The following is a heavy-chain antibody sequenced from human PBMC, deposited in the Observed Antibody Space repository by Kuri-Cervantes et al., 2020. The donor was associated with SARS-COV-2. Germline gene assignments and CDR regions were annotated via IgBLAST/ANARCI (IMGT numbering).Heavy chain of an antibody. Sequence: GESLKISCAASGFTFSSYSMNWVRQAPGKGLEWVSSISSTSSYIYYADSVKGRFTISRDNAKNSLYLQMNSLRAEDTAVYYCARDCSSPYKYYYYYYMDAWGKGTTVTVSS. V-gene: IGHV3-21*01. D-gene: IGHD6-13*01. J-gene: IGHJ6*03. CDR3: ARDCSSPYKYYYYYYMDA. CDR1: GFTFSSYS. CDR2: ISSTSSYI.